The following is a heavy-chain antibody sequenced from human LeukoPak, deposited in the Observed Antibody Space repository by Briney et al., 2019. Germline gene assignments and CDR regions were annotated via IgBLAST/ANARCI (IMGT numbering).Heavy chain of an antibody. J-gene: IGHJ4*02. CDR2: IYYSGST. D-gene: IGHD3-10*01. V-gene: IGHV4-59*08. CDR1: GGSISSYY. Sequence: PSETLSLTCTVSGGSISSYYWSWIRQPPGKGLEWIGYIYYSGSTNYNPSLKSRVTISADTSKNQFSLKLSSVTAADTAVYYCARSGPYFDYWGQGTLVTVSS. CDR3: ARSGPYFDY.